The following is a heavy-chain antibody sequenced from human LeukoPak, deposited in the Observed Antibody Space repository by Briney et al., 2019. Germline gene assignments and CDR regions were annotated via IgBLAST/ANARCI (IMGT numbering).Heavy chain of an antibody. V-gene: IGHV3-64*04. J-gene: IGHJ4*02. Sequence: GGSLRLSCSASGFTFSSYAMHWVRQAPGKGLEYVSAINSNGGSTYYADSVKGRFTISRDDSKNTLYLQMNSLKTEDTAVYYCTTAGYSRYAGGQGTLVTVSS. CDR1: GFTFSSYA. CDR3: TTAGYSRYA. D-gene: IGHD6-13*01. CDR2: INSNGGST.